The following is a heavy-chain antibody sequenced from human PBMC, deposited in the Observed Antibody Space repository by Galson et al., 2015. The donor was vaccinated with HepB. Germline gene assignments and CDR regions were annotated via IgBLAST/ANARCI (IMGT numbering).Heavy chain of an antibody. Sequence: SLRLSCAASGVTFSSYAMGWVRQAPGKGLQWVSGITGSGDRTHYADYVMGRFTISRDNSKNILFLQMSSLSAEDTAIYYCVKDQDDIFSPFYGLVVWGQGTTVTGAS. CDR3: VKDQDDIFSPFYGLVV. V-gene: IGHV3-23*01. CDR1: GVTFSSYA. D-gene: IGHD3-9*01. CDR2: ITGSGDRT. J-gene: IGHJ6*02.